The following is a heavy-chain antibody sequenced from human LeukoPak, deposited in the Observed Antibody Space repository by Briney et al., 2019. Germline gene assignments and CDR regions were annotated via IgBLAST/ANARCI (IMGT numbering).Heavy chain of an antibody. CDR3: ASDPFPYSSSWYESANYYMDV. Sequence: NTGGSLRLSCAASGFTFSSYSMNWVRQAPGKGLEWVSSISSSSSYIYYADSVKGRFTISRDNAKNSLYLQMNSLRAEDTAVYYCASDPFPYSSSWYESANYYMDVWGQGTTVTVSS. D-gene: IGHD6-13*01. V-gene: IGHV3-21*01. CDR2: ISSSSSYI. J-gene: IGHJ6*03. CDR1: GFTFSSYS.